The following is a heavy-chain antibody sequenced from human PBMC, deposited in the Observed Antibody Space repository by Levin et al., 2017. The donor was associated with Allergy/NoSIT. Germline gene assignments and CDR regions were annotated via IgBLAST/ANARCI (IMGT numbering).Heavy chain of an antibody. CDR1: GGSISSGGYS. D-gene: IGHD6-19*01. J-gene: IGHJ3*02. Sequence: SETLSLTCAVSGGSISSGGYSWSWIRQPPGKGLEWIGYIYHSGSTYYNPSLKSRVTISVDRSKNQFSLKLSSVTAADTAVYYCASSPWLVPVEWAFDIWGQGTMVTVSS. V-gene: IGHV4-30-2*01. CDR2: IYHSGST. CDR3: ASSPWLVPVEWAFDI.